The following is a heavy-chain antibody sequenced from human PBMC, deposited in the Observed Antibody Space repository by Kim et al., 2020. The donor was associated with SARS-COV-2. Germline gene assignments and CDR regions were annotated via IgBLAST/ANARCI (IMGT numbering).Heavy chain of an antibody. CDR3: TYYYGSGSYYKLNDY. Sequence: GGSLRLSCAASGFTFSSYSMNWVRQAPGKGLEWVSYISSSSSTIYYADSVKGRFTISRDNAKNSLYLQMNSLRDEDTAVYYCTYYYGSGSYYKLNDYWGQGTLVTVSS. CDR1: GFTFSSYS. V-gene: IGHV3-48*02. CDR2: ISSSSSTI. D-gene: IGHD3-10*01. J-gene: IGHJ4*02.